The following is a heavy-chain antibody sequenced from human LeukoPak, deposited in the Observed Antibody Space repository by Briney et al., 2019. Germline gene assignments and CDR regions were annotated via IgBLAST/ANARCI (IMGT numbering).Heavy chain of an antibody. D-gene: IGHD6-6*01. J-gene: IGHJ4*02. V-gene: IGHV1-69-2*01. CDR2: VDPEDGET. CDR1: GYTFTDYY. Sequence: ASVKVSCKVSGYTFTDYYMHWVQQAPGKGLEWMGLVDPEDGETIYAEKFQGRVTITADTSTDTAYMELSSLRSEDTAVYYCATVREQLDSSLGYWGQGTLATVSS. CDR3: ATVREQLDSSLGY.